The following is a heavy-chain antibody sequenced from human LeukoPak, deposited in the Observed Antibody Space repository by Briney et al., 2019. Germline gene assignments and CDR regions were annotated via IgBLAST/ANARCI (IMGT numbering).Heavy chain of an antibody. CDR1: GFTFDHYA. J-gene: IGHJ4*02. V-gene: IGHV3-9*01. CDR3: AKVGERFYGGNSPFDY. CDR2: ISWNSGSI. D-gene: IGHD4-23*01. Sequence: GRSLRLSCAASGFTFDHYAMHWVRQAPGKGLVGVSGISWNSGSIGYADSVKGRFTISRDNAKNSLYLQMNSLRAEDTALYYCAKVGERFYGGNSPFDYWGQGTLVTVSS.